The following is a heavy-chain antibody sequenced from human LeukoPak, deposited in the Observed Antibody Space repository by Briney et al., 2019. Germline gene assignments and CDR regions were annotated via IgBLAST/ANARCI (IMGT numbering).Heavy chain of an antibody. CDR1: GFTFSDYY. D-gene: IGHD1-26*01. Sequence: GGSLRLSCAASGFTFSDYYMSWIRQAPGKGLEWVSYISSRSGSSIYYADSVKGQFTVSRDNAKNSLYLQMNSLRAEDTAVYYCARVGYSGSPGDYWGQGTLVTVSS. V-gene: IGHV3-11*04. J-gene: IGHJ4*02. CDR2: ISSRSGSSI. CDR3: ARVGYSGSPGDY.